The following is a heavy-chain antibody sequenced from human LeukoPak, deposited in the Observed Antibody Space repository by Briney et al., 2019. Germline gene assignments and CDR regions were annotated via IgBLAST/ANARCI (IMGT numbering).Heavy chain of an antibody. V-gene: IGHV3-7*01. CDR3: ARGSSGTSNRGRIYYYYYFDL. J-gene: IGHJ6*03. CDR1: GFTFSSYA. D-gene: IGHD3-10*01. CDR2: IRQDGSEK. Sequence: QPGGSLRLSCAASGFTFSSYAMSWVRQAPGKGLEWVANIRQDGSEKYYVDSVRGRFTTSRDNAKSSLYLQMNNLRAEDTAVYYCARGSSGTSNRGRIYYYYYFDLWGKGTTVTISS.